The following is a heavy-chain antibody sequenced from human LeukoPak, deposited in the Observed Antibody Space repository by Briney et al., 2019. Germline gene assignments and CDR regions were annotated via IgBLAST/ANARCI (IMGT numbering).Heavy chain of an antibody. Sequence: PGGSLRHSCAAFGFTFRSYWISWVRQAPGKGPEWVAFIRPDGHNKYYADSVKGRFMISRDNSKNTVDLQTNSLRGDDTAMYYCAKEGAASWDVDVWGKGTTVTVSS. D-gene: IGHD3-3*02. CDR3: AKEGAASWDVDV. CDR1: GFTFRSYW. CDR2: IRPDGHNK. J-gene: IGHJ6*04. V-gene: IGHV3-30*02.